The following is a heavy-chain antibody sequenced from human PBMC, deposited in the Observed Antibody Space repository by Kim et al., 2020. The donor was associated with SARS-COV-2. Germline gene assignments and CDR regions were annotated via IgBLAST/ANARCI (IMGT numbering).Heavy chain of an antibody. D-gene: IGHD3-3*01. J-gene: IGHJ5*02. CDR3: ARENAYYDFWSGYSADPPRNNWFDP. Sequence: SQTLSLTCAISGDSVSSNSAAWNWIRQSPSRGLEWLGRTYYRSKWYNDYAVSVKSRITINPDTSKNQFSLQLNSVTPEDTAVYYCARENAYYDFWSGYSADPPRNNWFDPWGQGTLVTVSS. CDR2: TYYRSKWYN. CDR1: GDSVSSNSAA. V-gene: IGHV6-1*01.